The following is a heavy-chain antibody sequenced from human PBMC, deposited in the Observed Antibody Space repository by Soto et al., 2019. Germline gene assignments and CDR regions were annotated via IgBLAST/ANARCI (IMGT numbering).Heavy chain of an antibody. Sequence: QVQLVQSGAEVKKPGASVKVASKACDYIFTHLGISWVRQALGQGLEWKGWISAYNGKTKYAQKFQGRVTMTTDTSTSTAYMELRSLRSDDTAAYSCASDFPPSSGLDYWGQGTLVTVPS. J-gene: IGHJ4*02. CDR2: ISAYNGKT. CDR1: DYIFTHLG. D-gene: IGHD3-22*01. CDR3: ASDFPPSSGLDY. V-gene: IGHV1-18*01.